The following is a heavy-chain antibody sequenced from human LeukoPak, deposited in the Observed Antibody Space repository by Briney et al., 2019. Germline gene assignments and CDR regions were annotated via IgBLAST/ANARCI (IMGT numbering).Heavy chain of an antibody. CDR3: ARGITGYFGTSGYYYEY. CDR2: IHHSEST. CDR1: GDSISSNYW. D-gene: IGHD3-22*01. Sequence: SGTLSLTCAVSGDSISSNYWWTWVRQPPGKGLEWIGEIHHSESTNFNPSLKSRVTISVDKSKNHFSLSLTSVSAADTAVYYCARGITGYFGTSGYYYEYWGQGILVTVSS. V-gene: IGHV4-4*02. J-gene: IGHJ4*02.